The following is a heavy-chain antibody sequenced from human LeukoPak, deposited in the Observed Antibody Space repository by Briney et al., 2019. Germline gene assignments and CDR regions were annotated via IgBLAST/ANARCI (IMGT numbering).Heavy chain of an antibody. J-gene: IGHJ5*02. CDR1: GGSINSSNW. CDR2: IYRSGST. V-gene: IGHV4-4*01. CDR3: ARGRRLDP. Sequence: PSGTLSLTCAVSGGSINSSNWLSWVRQPPGKGLEWIGEIYRSGSTNYNPSLKSRVTISLDKSKNQFSLKLSSVTAADTAVYCGARGRRLDPWGQGTLVTVSS.